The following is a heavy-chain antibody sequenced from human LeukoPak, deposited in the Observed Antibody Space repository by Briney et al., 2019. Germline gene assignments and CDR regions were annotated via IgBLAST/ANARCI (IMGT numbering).Heavy chain of an antibody. Sequence: GGSLRLSCAASGFTFTNYAMSWVRQAPGKGLEWVSAISARGDNTYYADSVKGRFSISRDNSQNTQYLQMNSLRAEDTAIYYCAKAYHYGTGSSFDYWGQGILVTVSS. V-gene: IGHV3-23*01. J-gene: IGHJ4*02. CDR2: ISARGDNT. CDR1: GFTFTNYA. D-gene: IGHD3-10*01. CDR3: AKAYHYGTGSSFDY.